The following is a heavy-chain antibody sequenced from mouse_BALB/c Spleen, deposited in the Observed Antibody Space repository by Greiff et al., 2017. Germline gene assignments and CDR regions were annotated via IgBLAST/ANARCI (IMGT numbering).Heavy chain of an antibody. CDR2: ISSGGGST. V-gene: IGHV5-12-1*01. CDR3: PRRLRAMDY. J-gene: IGHJ4*01. Sequence: EVQLVESGGGLVKPGGSLKLSCAASGFAFSSYDMSWVRQTPEKRLEWVAYISSGGGSTYYPDTVKGRFTISRDNAKNTLYLQMSSLKSEDTAMYYWPRRLRAMDYWGQGTSATVS. CDR1: GFAFSSYD. D-gene: IGHD1-2*01.